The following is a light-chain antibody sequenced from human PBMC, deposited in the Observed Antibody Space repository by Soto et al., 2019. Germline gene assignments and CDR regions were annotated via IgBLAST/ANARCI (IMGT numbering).Light chain of an antibody. J-gene: IGLJ1*01. V-gene: IGLV2-11*01. CDR3: CSYAGSYTYV. CDR2: DVS. CDR1: SSDVGGYNY. Sequence: QSVLTQPRSVSGSPGQSVTISCTGTSSDVGGYNYVSWYQQHPGKAPKLMIYDVSKRPSGVPDRFSGYKSGNTASLTISGIQAEDEADYYCCSYAGSYTYVFGTGTKLTVL.